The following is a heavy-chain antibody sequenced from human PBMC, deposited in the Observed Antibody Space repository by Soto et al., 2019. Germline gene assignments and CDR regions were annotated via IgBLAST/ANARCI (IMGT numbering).Heavy chain of an antibody. CDR1: NDFIRNYY. J-gene: IGHJ4*02. Sequence: PSETLSLTCTISNDFIRNYYWSWIRQPPGKGLEWIGYIYDSGFTNYNPSLKSRVTISADTSKNQFSLKLTSVTAADTAVYYCARDRAYYDSNGLYFDYWGQRTPVTVSS. CDR3: ARDRAYYDSNGLYFDY. V-gene: IGHV4-59*01. CDR2: IYDSGFT. D-gene: IGHD3-22*01.